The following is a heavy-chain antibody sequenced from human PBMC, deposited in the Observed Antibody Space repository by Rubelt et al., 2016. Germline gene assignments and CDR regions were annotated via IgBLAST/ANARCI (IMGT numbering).Heavy chain of an antibody. CDR2: TSSTGGST. CDR3: ARDPADY. Sequence: GGGVVQPGRSLRLSCAASGFTFRTYGMHWVRQAPGKGLEWVSGTSSTGGSTSYADSVKGRFTISRDNSKNTLYLQMNSLRPEDTAIYYCARDPADYWGQGTLVTVSS. CDR1: GFTFRTYG. V-gene: IGHV3-NL1*01. J-gene: IGHJ4*02.